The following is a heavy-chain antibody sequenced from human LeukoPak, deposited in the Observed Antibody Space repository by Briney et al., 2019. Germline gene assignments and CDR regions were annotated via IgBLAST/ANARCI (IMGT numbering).Heavy chain of an antibody. CDR2: IYSGGST. V-gene: IGHV3-66*01. CDR3: ARDGSAAAGTLVDY. Sequence: PGGSLRLSCAASGFTVSTNYMSWVRQAPGKGLEWVSAIYSGGSTYYADSVKGRFTISRDNSKNTLYLQMNSLRAEDTAVYYCARDGSAAAGTLVDYWGQGTLVTVSS. CDR1: GFTVSTNY. D-gene: IGHD6-13*01. J-gene: IGHJ4*02.